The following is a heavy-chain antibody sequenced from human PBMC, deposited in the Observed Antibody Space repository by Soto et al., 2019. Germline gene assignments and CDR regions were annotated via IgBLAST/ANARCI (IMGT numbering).Heavy chain of an antibody. Sequence: QVQLVESGEGVVQPGGSLRLSCTASGFAFSNYGIHWVRQAPGKGLEWVAVIYYDGSNKYYADSVKGRFTISRDNSKDTLFLQMNSLRAEDTAVYYCARGYYVSGSFYFDYWGQGTLVTVSS. CDR2: IYYDGSNK. J-gene: IGHJ4*02. V-gene: IGHV3-33*01. CDR1: GFAFSNYG. CDR3: ARGYYVSGSFYFDY. D-gene: IGHD3-10*01.